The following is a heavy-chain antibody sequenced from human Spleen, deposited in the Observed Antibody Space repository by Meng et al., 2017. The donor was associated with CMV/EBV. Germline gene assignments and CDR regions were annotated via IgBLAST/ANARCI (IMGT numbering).Heavy chain of an antibody. V-gene: IGHV3-66*02. CDR2: IYSGGST. CDR1: GFTVSSNY. CDR3: ARGEGDYYDSSGYVQH. J-gene: IGHJ1*01. Sequence: GESLKISCAASGFTVSSNYMSWVRQAPGKGLEWVSVIYSGGSTYYADSVKGRFTISRDNSKNTLYLQMNSLRAEDTAVYYCARGEGDYYDSSGYVQHWGQGTLVTVSS. D-gene: IGHD3-22*01.